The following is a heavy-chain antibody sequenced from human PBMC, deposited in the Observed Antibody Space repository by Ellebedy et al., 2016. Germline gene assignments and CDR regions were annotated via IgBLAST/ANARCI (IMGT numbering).Heavy chain of an antibody. CDR1: GFTFGDYA. V-gene: IGHV3-49*03. J-gene: IGHJ4*02. Sequence: GESLKISCTGSGFTFGDYAMIWFRQAPGKGLEWVGFISSRRYGGTASHAASLRGRFTISRDDSKSVAYLQMDSLETEDTAVYFCSRLPRDKSADYPFDYWGPGALVSVSS. D-gene: IGHD3-16*01. CDR3: SRLPRDKSADYPFDY. CDR2: ISSRRYGGTA.